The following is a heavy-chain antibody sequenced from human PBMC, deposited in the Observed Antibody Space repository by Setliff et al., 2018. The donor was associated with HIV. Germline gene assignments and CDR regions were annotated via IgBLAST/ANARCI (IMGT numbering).Heavy chain of an antibody. J-gene: IGHJ4*02. CDR1: GYTFSNYD. CDR3: ARDFYDMGRWFGELRPFDY. V-gene: IGHV1-8*02. D-gene: IGHD3-10*01. CDR2: MNPKSGNS. Sequence: GASVKVSCKASGYTFSNYDINWVRQATGQGLEWMGWMNPKSGNSGHAQKFQGRITMTRNTSISTAYMELSSLRSEDTAVYYCARDFYDMGRWFGELRPFDYWGQGTLVTVSS.